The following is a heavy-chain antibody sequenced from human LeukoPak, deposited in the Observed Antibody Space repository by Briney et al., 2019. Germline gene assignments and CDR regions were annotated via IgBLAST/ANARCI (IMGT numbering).Heavy chain of an antibody. V-gene: IGHV1-18*01. J-gene: IGHJ4*02. CDR1: GYTFTSYG. CDR2: ISAYNCNT. CDR3: ARDYGSGSYYTPLDY. Sequence: GASVKVSCKASGYTFTSYGISWVRQAPGQGGEWRGWISAYNCNTNYAQKLQGRVTMTTDTSTSTAYMELRSLRSDDTAVYYCARDYGSGSYYTPLDYWGQGTLVTVSS. D-gene: IGHD3-10*01.